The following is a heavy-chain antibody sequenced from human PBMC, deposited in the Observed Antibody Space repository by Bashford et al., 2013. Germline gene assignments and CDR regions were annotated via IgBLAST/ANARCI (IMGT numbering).Heavy chain of an antibody. CDR1: DTPSPAT. V-gene: IGHV1-2*06. CDR2: INPNSGGT. Sequence: ASVKGLPARLLDTPSPATICTGCDRPLGQGLEWMGRINPNSGGTNYAQKFQGRVTMTRDTSISTAYMELSRLRSDDTAVYYCARDGYNSLYYYYMDVWGPKGPTVTPSP. CDR3: ARDGYNSLYYYYMDV. D-gene: IGHD5-24*01. J-gene: IGHJ6*03.